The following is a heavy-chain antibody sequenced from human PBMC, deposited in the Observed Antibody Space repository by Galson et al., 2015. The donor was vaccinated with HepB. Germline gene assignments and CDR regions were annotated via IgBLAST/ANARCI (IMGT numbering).Heavy chain of an antibody. CDR1: GFTFTSSA. J-gene: IGHJ4*02. CDR3: AADLGAEMATVFDY. D-gene: IGHD5-24*01. CDR2: IVVGSGNT. Sequence: SCKASGFTFTSSAVQWVRQARGQRLEWIGWIVVGSGNTNYAQKFQERDTITRDMSTNTAYMELSSLRSEDTAVYYCAADLGAEMATVFDYWGQGTLVTVSS. V-gene: IGHV1-58*01.